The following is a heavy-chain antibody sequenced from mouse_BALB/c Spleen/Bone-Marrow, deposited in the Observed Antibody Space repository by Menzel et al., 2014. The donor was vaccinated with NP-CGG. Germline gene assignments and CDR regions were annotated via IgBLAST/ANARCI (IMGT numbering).Heavy chain of an antibody. CDR2: IRNKANGYTT. J-gene: IGHJ2*01. CDR3: ARDKGRVFFDY. CDR1: GFTFTDYY. V-gene: IGHV7-3*02. Sequence: EVKLMESGGGLVQPGGSLRLSCATSGFTFTDYYMNWVRQPPGKALEWSGFIRNKANGYTTEYSASVRSRFTISRDNSQNILYLQMNTLRVDDSATYYCARDKGRVFFDYWGQGTTLTVSS.